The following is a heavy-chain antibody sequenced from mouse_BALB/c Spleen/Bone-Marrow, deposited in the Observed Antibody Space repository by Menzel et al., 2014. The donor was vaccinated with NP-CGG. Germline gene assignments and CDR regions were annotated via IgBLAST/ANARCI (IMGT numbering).Heavy chain of an antibody. CDR2: IYPGDGDT. Sequence: VQLQQSGAELVRPGSSVKISCKASGYAFSGYWMNWVKQRPGQGLEWIGQIYPGDGDTDYNGKFKGKATLTADKSSSTAYMQLRSLTSEDSAVYFCARGGISVDYWGQGTTLTVSS. CDR1: GYAFSGYW. V-gene: IGHV1-80*01. J-gene: IGHJ2*01. CDR3: ARGGISVDY.